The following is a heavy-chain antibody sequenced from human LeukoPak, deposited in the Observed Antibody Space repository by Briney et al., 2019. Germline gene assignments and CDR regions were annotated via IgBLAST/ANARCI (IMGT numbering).Heavy chain of an antibody. CDR2: SSSSYI. J-gene: IGHJ3*02. D-gene: IGHD6-13*01. CDR3: ARDGAAAGGDAWAFDI. V-gene: IGHV3-21*01. Sequence: SSSSYIYHADSVKGRFTISRDNAKNSMYLQMNSLRAEDTAVYYCARDGAAAGGDAWAFDIWGQGTMVTVSS.